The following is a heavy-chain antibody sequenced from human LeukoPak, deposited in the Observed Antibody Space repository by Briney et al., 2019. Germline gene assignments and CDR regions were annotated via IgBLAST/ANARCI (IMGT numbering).Heavy chain of an antibody. V-gene: IGHV4-34*01. CDR2: ISHSGST. CDR3: ARMYSRFYYSYMDV. J-gene: IGHJ6*03. CDR1: GGSFSGYY. D-gene: IGHD6-13*01. Sequence: SETLSLTCAVYGGSFSGYYWSWIRQPPGKGLEWIGDISHSGSTNYNPSLKSRVTISVDTSKNQFSLKLTSVTAADTAVYYCARMYSRFYYSYMDVWGKGTTVTISS.